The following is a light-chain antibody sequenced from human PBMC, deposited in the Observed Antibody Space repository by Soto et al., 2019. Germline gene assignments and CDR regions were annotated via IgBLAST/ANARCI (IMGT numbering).Light chain of an antibody. Sequence: EIVLTQSPATLSLSPGERATLSCRASQSIGSYLGWYQQKPGQAPRLLIYDVFNRATGIPARFSGSGSGTDFSLTISSLEPEDFAFYYCQHRSNWLWTFGQGTKVEIK. CDR3: QHRSNWLWT. J-gene: IGKJ1*01. CDR2: DVF. CDR1: QSIGSY. V-gene: IGKV3-11*01.